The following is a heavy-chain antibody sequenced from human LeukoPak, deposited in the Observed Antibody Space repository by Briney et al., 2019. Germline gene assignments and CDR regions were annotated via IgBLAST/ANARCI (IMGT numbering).Heavy chain of an antibody. Sequence: GGSLRLSCAASGFTVGSNYMSWVRQAPGKGLEWVSVIYSGGSTYYADSVKGRFTISRDNSKSTLYLQMNSLRAEDTAVYYCARVYVDTAMDYFDYWGQGTLVTVSS. V-gene: IGHV3-53*01. CDR2: IYSGGST. D-gene: IGHD5-18*01. J-gene: IGHJ4*02. CDR1: GFTVGSNY. CDR3: ARVYVDTAMDYFDY.